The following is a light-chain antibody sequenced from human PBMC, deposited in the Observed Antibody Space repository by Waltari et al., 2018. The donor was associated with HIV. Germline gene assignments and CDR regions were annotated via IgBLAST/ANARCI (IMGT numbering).Light chain of an antibody. CDR3: QSYDNKLSGLWV. CDR2: CDS. V-gene: IGLV1-40*01. Sequence: SVLTQPPSVSGAPGQWVTISCSGNNSNIGAGYDVHWYRQFPGSAPERVDYCDSSPPLGVPDRVSGSKTGVSASLAISGRQPEDEGDYYCQSYDNKLSGLWVFGGGTKLTVL. CDR1: NSNIGAGYD. J-gene: IGLJ3*02.